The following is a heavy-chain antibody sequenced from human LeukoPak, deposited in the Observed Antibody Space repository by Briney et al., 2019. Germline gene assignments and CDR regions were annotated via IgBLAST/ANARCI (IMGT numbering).Heavy chain of an antibody. J-gene: IGHJ4*02. V-gene: IGHV3-53*01. CDR3: ARGVEPLAANTLAY. CDR2: LYSDGNT. CDR1: GFTVITND. Sequence: AGSLRLSCAASGFTVITNDMTWVRQAPGKGLEWVSVLYSDGNTKYADSVQGRFTISRDSSKNTLYLEMNSLSPDDTAVYYCARGVEPLAANTLAYWGQGTLVAVSS. D-gene: IGHD1-14*01.